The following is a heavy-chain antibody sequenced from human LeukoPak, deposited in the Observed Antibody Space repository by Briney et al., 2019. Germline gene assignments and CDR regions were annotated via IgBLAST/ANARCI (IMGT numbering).Heavy chain of an antibody. CDR3: ASLAPRYCSSTSCLSDP. J-gene: IGHJ5*02. CDR2: IIPIFGTA. Sequence: GASVKVSCKASGYSFTTYGFSWVRQAPGQGLEWMGGIIPIFGTANYAQKFQGRVTITADESTSTAYMELSSLRSEDTAVYYCASLAPRYCSSTSCLSDPWGQGTLVTVSS. D-gene: IGHD2-2*01. CDR1: GYSFTTYG. V-gene: IGHV1-69*13.